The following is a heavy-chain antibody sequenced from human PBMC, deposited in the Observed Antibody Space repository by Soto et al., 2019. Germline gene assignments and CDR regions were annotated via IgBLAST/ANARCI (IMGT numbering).Heavy chain of an antibody. CDR3: ARERTLRFLEWYHSPIDI. V-gene: IGHV6-1*01. CDR1: GDSVSGNSAA. CDR2: TYYRSRWYN. J-gene: IGHJ3*02. D-gene: IGHD3-3*01. Sequence: PSHTLSLTCAISGDSVSGNSAAWNWIRQSPSRGLEWLGRTYYRSRWYNDYAVSVKSRITVTPDTSKNQFSLHLNSVTPEDTAVYYCARERTLRFLEWYHSPIDIWGQGTMVTVSS.